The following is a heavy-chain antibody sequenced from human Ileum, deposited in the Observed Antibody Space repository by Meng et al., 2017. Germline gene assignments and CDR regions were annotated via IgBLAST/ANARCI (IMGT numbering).Heavy chain of an antibody. CDR2: IYPGDSET. D-gene: IGHD2-21*01. CDR3: ARRRVVVIGDASTYYYDY. V-gene: IGHV5-51*01. J-gene: IGHJ4*02. CDR1: GYTFNSYW. Sequence: GESLKISCKGSGYTFNSYWLGWVRQMPGKGLEWMGIIYPGDSETRHSPSYQGPVTMSADKSTSTAYMQWNSLKASDTAMYYCARRRVVVIGDASTYYYDYWGQGTLVTVSS.